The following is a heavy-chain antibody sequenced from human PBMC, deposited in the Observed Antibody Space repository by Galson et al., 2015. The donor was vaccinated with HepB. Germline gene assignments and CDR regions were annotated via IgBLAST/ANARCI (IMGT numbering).Heavy chain of an antibody. CDR1: GDSVSSNSAA. J-gene: IGHJ4*02. Sequence: CAIPGDSVSSNSAAWNWIRQSPSRGLEWLGRTYYRSKWYNDYAVSVKSRITINPDTSKNQFSLQLNSVTPEDTAVYYCARDYGSSWYRYYFDYWGQGTLVTVSS. V-gene: IGHV6-1*01. D-gene: IGHD6-13*01. CDR2: TYYRSKWYN. CDR3: ARDYGSSWYRYYFDY.